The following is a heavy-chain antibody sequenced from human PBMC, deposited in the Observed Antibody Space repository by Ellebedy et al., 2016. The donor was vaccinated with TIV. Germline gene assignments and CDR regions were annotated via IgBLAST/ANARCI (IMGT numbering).Heavy chain of an antibody. V-gene: IGHV3-23*01. Sequence: GESLKISCAVSGFTFSNYWMSWVRQAPGKGLEWVSAISDSGTSTYYADSVRGRFTISRDNSKTTLYLQMDSLRDDDTAVYYCAPGGTTKVKKGFAYWGQGTVVTVSS. CDR1: GFTFSNYW. CDR3: APGGTTKVKKGFAY. CDR2: ISDSGTST. D-gene: IGHD3-16*01. J-gene: IGHJ4*02.